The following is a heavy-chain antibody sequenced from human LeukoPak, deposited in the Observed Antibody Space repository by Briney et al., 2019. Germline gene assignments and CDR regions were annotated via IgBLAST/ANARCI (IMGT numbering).Heavy chain of an antibody. Sequence: GGCLSLSCIASGFSFSGYDINWVRQAPGKGMEWVSSISSSSSYIYYADSVKGRFTISRDNAKNSLYLQMNSLRAEDTAVYYCARDRGVEDYSGQGTLVTVSS. D-gene: IGHD3-10*01. J-gene: IGHJ4*02. CDR3: ARDRGVEDY. V-gene: IGHV3-21*01. CDR2: ISSSSSYI. CDR1: GFSFSGYD.